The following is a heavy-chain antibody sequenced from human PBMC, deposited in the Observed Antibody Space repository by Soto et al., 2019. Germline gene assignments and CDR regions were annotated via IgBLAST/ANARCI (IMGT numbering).Heavy chain of an antibody. J-gene: IGHJ4*02. CDR2: IYYSGST. Sequence: SETLSLTCTVSGASINIFYWSWIRQPPGKGLEWIGFIYYSGSTNYNPSLKSRVTISVDTSKNQFSLKLTSVTAADTAVYYCAKMAPASVFDYWGQGTLVTVSS. CDR1: GASINIFY. D-gene: IGHD2-2*01. V-gene: IGHV4-59*01. CDR3: AKMAPASVFDY.